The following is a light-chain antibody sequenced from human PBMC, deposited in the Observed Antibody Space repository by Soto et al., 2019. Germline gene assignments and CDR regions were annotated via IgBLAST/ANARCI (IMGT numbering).Light chain of an antibody. V-gene: IGKV1-5*03. CDR2: KAS. CDR3: QQYNSYPYT. J-gene: IGKJ2*01. Sequence: DIQMTQSPSTLSASVGDRVTITCRASQSISSWLAWYQLKPGKAPKLLIYKASSLESGVPSRFSGSGSGTEFPLTISSLQTDDFATYYCQQYNSYPYTFGQGTKLEIK. CDR1: QSISSW.